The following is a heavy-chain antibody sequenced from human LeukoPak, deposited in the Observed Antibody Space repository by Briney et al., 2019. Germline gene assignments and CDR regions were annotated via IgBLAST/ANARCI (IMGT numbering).Heavy chain of an antibody. D-gene: IGHD1-26*01. V-gene: IGHV3-23*01. Sequence: GGSLRLSCATSGFTFSSYAMSWVRQAPGKGLEWVSIISSGGNRTYYGDSVKGRFTVSRDNSKNTLYLQMKSLRAEDTAIYFCVSQTYSGSDKYYFDYWGQGTLVTASS. CDR3: VSQTYSGSDKYYFDY. J-gene: IGHJ4*02. CDR1: GFTFSSYA. CDR2: ISSGGNRT.